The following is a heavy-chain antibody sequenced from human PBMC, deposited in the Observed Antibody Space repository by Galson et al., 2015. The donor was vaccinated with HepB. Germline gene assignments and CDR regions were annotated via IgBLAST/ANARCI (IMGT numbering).Heavy chain of an antibody. V-gene: IGHV3-21*01. J-gene: IGHJ6*02. Sequence: SLRLSCAASGFIFSSYNMNWVRQAPGKGLEWVSSISSGGSYIYYADSVRGRFTISRDDAMNSLYLQMSSLRGEDTAVYYCARGMPRLLWFGELDVWGQGTTVTVSS. CDR1: GFIFSSYN. CDR3: ARGMPRLLWFGELDV. D-gene: IGHD3-10*01. CDR2: ISSGGSYI.